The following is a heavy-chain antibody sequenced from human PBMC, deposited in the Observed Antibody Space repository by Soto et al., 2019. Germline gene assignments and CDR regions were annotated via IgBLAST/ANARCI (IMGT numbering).Heavy chain of an antibody. CDR3: TRRKDYSYDY. CDR2: IRSKTNNFAT. CDR1: GFTFSGSA. Sequence: EVQLVESGGGLVQPGGSLKLSCAASGFTFSGSAVHWVRQTSGKGLEWVGRIRSKTNNFATAYAASVKGRFTISRDDAKNTVYLQMNSLKTEDTAVYFCTRRKDYSYDYWGQGTLVTVSS. J-gene: IGHJ4*02. V-gene: IGHV3-73*01.